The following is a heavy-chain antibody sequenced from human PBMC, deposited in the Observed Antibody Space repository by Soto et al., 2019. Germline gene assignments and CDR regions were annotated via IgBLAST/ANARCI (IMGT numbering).Heavy chain of an antibody. V-gene: IGHV4-38-2*01. CDR1: GYSISSGYY. D-gene: IGHD3-22*01. CDR2: IYHSGAT. CDR3: ARLSISGSSYWFDP. J-gene: IGHJ5*02. Sequence: LSLTCAVSGYSISSGYYWGWIRQPPGKGLEWIGSIYHSGATYYNPSLESRVTISVDTSKNHFSLKLRSVTAADTAVYFCARLSISGSSYWFDPWGQGTLVTVS.